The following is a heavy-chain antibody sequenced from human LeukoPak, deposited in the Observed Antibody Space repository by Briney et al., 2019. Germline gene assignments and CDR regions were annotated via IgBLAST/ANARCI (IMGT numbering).Heavy chain of an antibody. CDR3: AKDWGSSGWYNWFDP. Sequence: GTSLRLSCAVSGFTIGNHGMHWVRQAAGKGLEWVAMISHDGRAEYYRDSVKGRLTISRDDSNNMLYLQMNSLRVEDTAVYYCAKDWGSSGWYNWFDPWGQGTLVTVSS. CDR1: GFTIGNHG. D-gene: IGHD6-19*01. J-gene: IGHJ5*02. CDR2: ISHDGRAE. V-gene: IGHV3-30*18.